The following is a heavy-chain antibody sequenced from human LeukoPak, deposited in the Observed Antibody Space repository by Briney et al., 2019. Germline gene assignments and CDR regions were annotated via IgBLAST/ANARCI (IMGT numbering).Heavy chain of an antibody. D-gene: IGHD1-26*01. Sequence: GGSLRLSCGASGFTFSNSAMTWVRQAPGKGLEWVSAISGSGDKIHYADSVKGRFTISRDNSKNTLYLQMNSLRVEDTAIYYCAKDWSCDYWGQGTLITFS. J-gene: IGHJ4*02. CDR2: ISGSGDKI. CDR3: AKDWSCDY. V-gene: IGHV3-23*01. CDR1: GFTFSNSA.